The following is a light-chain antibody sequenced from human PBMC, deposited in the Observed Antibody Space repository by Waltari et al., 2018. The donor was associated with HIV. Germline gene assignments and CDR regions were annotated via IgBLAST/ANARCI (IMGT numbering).Light chain of an antibody. CDR1: QTISTY. CDR3: QQSYRTPLS. Sequence: IQMTQSPSSLSASVGDRVTITCRAGQTISTYLNWYQQRPGKAPKLLIYGASSLQSGVPSRFSGSGSGTDFILTIRSLKPEDFATYYCQQSYRTPLSFGQGTKLEIK. J-gene: IGKJ2*03. CDR2: GAS. V-gene: IGKV1-39*01.